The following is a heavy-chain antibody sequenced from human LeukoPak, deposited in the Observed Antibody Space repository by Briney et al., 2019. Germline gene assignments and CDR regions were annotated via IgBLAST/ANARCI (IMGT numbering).Heavy chain of an antibody. Sequence: GGSPRLSCAASGFTVSSNYMSWVRQAPGKGLEWVSVIYSGGSTYYADSVKGRFTIPRDNSKNTLYLQMNSLRAEDTAVYYCARGAYYYDQVGAFDIWGQGTMVTVSS. CDR2: IYSGGST. V-gene: IGHV3-66*02. CDR3: ARGAYYYDQVGAFDI. D-gene: IGHD3-22*01. J-gene: IGHJ3*02. CDR1: GFTVSSNY.